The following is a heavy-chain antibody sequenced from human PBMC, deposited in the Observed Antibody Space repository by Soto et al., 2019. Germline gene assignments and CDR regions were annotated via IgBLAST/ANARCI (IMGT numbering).Heavy chain of an antibody. CDR1: GYTSADFG. D-gene: IGHD2-2*01. Sequence: GASVKVSCTASGYTSADFGISWVRQAPGQGLEWMGWVSGNNGASNPAPKVQGRITMTLDTSTGVSYMALRSLRSDDTAIYYCVRDQKYFRVNGNWFDSWGQGTLVTVYS. CDR3: VRDQKYFRVNGNWFDS. V-gene: IGHV1-18*04. J-gene: IGHJ5*01. CDR2: VSGNNGAS.